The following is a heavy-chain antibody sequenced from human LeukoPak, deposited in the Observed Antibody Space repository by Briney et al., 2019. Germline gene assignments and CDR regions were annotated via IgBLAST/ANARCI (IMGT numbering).Heavy chain of an antibody. CDR2: ISGSGGST. CDR1: GFTFSSYA. CDR3: AKDKHDGDYRY. V-gene: IGHV3-23*01. D-gene: IGHD4-17*01. J-gene: IGHJ4*02. Sequence: GGTLRLSCAASGFTFSSYAMSWVRQGPGQGRERVSAISGSGGSTYYADSVKGRFTISRDNSKNTLYLQMNSPRAEDTAVYYCAKDKHDGDYRYWGQGTLVTVSS.